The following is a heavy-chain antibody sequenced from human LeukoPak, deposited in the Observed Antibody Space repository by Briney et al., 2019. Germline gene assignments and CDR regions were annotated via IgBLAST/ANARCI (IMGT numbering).Heavy chain of an antibody. Sequence: GGSLRLSCAASGFTFSRYGMHWVRQAPGKGLEWVAVIWYDGNNKDYADSVKGRFSISRDTSKNTLYLQMNSLRAEDTAVYYCAKGSYSYASVVYFDYWGRGTLVTVSS. D-gene: IGHD5-18*01. V-gene: IGHV3-33*06. CDR2: IWYDGNNK. CDR1: GFTFSRYG. CDR3: AKGSYSYASVVYFDY. J-gene: IGHJ4*02.